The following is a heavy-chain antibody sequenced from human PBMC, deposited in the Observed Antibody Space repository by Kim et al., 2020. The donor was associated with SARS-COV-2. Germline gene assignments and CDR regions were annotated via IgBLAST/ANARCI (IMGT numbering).Heavy chain of an antibody. CDR3: AKAIWDYSGMDV. CDR2: ISGNGRDM. V-gene: IGHV3-23*01. Sequence: GGSLRLSCAASGFGFSNNAMGWVRQAPGKGLEWVSSISGNGRDMYYADSVRGRFTISRDIGKSTLYLHMNSLRAEDTALYYCAKAIWDYSGMDVWGQGTTVTVSS. CDR1: GFGFSNNA. D-gene: IGHD2-2*02. J-gene: IGHJ6*02.